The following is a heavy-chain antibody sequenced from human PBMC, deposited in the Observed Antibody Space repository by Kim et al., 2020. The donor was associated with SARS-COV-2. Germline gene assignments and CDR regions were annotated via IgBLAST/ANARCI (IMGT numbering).Heavy chain of an antibody. CDR1: GDTFNSYG. V-gene: IGHV1-69*13. Sequence: SVKVSCKAPGDTFNSYGITWVRQAPGQGLEWIGGIIPAFGTANYAPKFQGRITITADESTGTIYMDLNSLRSEDTAVYYCARDPPALGAVVTYSPPYFD. CDR2: IIPAFGTA. D-gene: IGHD2-15*01. J-gene: IGHJ4*01. CDR3: ARDPPALGAVVTYSPPYFD.